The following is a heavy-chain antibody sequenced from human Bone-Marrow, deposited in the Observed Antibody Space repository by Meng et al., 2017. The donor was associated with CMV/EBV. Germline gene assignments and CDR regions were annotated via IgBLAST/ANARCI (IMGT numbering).Heavy chain of an antibody. J-gene: IGHJ6*02. CDR1: GFTFSSHW. CDR3: GRVRIVYGLDV. D-gene: IGHD2-15*01. CDR2: INQDGSAQ. V-gene: IGHV3-7*01. Sequence: GESLKICCAGSGFTFSSHWISWVRQAPGKGLEWVANINQDGSAQYYVDSVKGRLTISRDNAKNSLYLQMNSLRAEDTAVYYCGRVRIVYGLDVWGQGTKVTVSS.